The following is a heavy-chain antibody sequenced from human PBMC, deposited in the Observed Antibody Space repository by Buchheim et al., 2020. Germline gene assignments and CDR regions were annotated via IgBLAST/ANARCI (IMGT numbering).Heavy chain of an antibody. J-gene: IGHJ4*02. V-gene: IGHV4-39*01. CDR2: IYYSGSP. D-gene: IGHD3-9*01. CDR3: ARHPAGGLRYFDWLTYYFDY. CDR1: GGSISSSSYY. Sequence: QLQLQESGPGLVKPSETLSLTCTVSGGSISSSSYYWGWIRQPPGKGLEWIGSIYYSGSPYYNPSLKSRVTISVDTSKNQFSLKLSSVTAADTAVYYCARHPAGGLRYFDWLTYYFDYWGQGTL.